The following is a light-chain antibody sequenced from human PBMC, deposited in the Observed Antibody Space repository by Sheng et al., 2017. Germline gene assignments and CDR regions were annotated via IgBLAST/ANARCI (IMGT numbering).Light chain of an antibody. J-gene: IGKJ2*02. CDR1: QDISRY. CDR2: GAS. V-gene: IGKV1-16*02. CDR3: QKYNSAPRT. Sequence: DIQMTQSPSSLSASVGDRVTITCRASQDISRYLVWFQQKPGKAPKALIYGASSLQSGVPSKFSGSGSGKDFILTISSLQPEDVATYYCQKYNSAPRTFGQGTKLEI.